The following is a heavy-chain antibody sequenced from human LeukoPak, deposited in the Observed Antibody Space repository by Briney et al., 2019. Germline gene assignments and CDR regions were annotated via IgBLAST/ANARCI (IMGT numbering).Heavy chain of an antibody. CDR2: IIPIFGTA. CDR3: ARDYYYYYYMDV. J-gene: IGHJ6*03. Sequence: SVKVSCKASGGTFISYAISWVGQAPGQGGEWMGRIIPIFGTANYAQKFQGRVTITTDESTSTAYMELSSLRSEDTAVYYCARDYYYYYYMDVWGKGTTVTVSS. CDR1: GGTFISYA. V-gene: IGHV1-69*05.